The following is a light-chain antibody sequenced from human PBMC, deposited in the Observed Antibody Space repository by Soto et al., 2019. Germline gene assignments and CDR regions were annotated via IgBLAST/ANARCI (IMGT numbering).Light chain of an antibody. CDR1: QSISTY. Sequence: DIQMTQSPSSLSASVGNRVTITCRASQSISTYLNWYQKKPGKAPKLLIYAASSLRSGVPSRFSGSGSGTDFTLTISSLQPEDFATYYCQQSSTTPLAFGQGTRLEIK. CDR2: AAS. CDR3: QQSSTTPLA. V-gene: IGKV1-39*01. J-gene: IGKJ5*01.